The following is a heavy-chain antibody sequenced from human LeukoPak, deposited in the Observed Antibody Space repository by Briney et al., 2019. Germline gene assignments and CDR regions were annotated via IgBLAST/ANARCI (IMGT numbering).Heavy chain of an antibody. Sequence: ASVTVSCKASGYTFTGYYMHGVRQAPGQGREWMGRINPNSGGTNYAQKFQGRVTMTRDTSISTAYMELSRLRSGDTAVYYCARDRGSDAFDIWGQGTMVTVSS. CDR3: ARDRGSDAFDI. CDR2: INPNSGGT. V-gene: IGHV1-2*06. J-gene: IGHJ3*02. D-gene: IGHD3-10*01. CDR1: GYTFTGYY.